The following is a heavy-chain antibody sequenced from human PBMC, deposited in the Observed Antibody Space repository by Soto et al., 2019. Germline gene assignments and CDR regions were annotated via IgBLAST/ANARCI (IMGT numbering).Heavy chain of an antibody. Sequence: PVGSLRLSCAASGFTCSSYAMHWVRQAPGKGLEWVAVIAYDGSNNYYADAVKGSLTIARDNSKNTMYLEMQSLRADDTAVYYCAKVAESGVVIEYFDYWGQGSLVTVSS. J-gene: IGHJ4*02. D-gene: IGHD3-3*01. CDR1: GFTCSSYA. CDR2: IAYDGSNN. V-gene: IGHV3-30-3*01. CDR3: AKVAESGVVIEYFDY.